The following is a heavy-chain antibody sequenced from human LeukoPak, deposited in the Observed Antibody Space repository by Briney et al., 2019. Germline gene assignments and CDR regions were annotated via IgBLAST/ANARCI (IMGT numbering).Heavy chain of an antibody. Sequence: SETLSLTCTVSGGSISSGGYYWSWIRQHPGKGLEWIGYIYYSGSTYYNPSLKSRVTISVDTSKSQFSLKLSSVTAADTAVYYCARVGAATFDYWGQGTLVTVSS. CDR1: GGSISSGGYY. V-gene: IGHV4-31*03. CDR2: IYYSGST. J-gene: IGHJ4*02. CDR3: ARVGAATFDY. D-gene: IGHD2-15*01.